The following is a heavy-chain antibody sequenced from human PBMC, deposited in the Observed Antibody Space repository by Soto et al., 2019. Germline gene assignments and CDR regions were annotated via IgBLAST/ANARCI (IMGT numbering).Heavy chain of an antibody. CDR2: INAGNGNT. D-gene: IGHD3-10*01. CDR1: GYTFTSYA. V-gene: IGHV1-3*01. Sequence: ASVKVSCKASGYTFTSYAMHWVRQAPGQRLEWMGWINAGNGNTKYSQKFQGRVTITRDTSASTAYMELSSLRSEDTAVYYCARDPYFRVSVGEFQPRFDPWGQGTLVTVSS. CDR3: ARDPYFRVSVGEFQPRFDP. J-gene: IGHJ5*02.